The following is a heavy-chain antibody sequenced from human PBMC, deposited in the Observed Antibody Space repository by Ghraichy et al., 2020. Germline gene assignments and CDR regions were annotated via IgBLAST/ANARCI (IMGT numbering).Heavy chain of an antibody. CDR2: IDWDDAT. D-gene: IGHD2-21*02. Sequence: SGPTLVKPTQTLTLTCTFSGFSHSRREMCVSWFRKSPGKAPEWLALIDWDDATYFSTPLKTRLTISKDTSKNQVVLEMTKMDPVDTGTYYCSRIPRGDHSNFQYIMDVWGPGTTVTVSS. J-gene: IGHJ6*02. CDR1: GFSHSRREMC. CDR3: SRIPRGDHSNFQYIMDV. V-gene: IGHV2-70*01.